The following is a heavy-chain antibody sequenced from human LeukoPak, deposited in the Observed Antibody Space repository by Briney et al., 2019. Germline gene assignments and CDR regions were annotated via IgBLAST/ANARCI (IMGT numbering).Heavy chain of an antibody. D-gene: IGHD2-15*01. CDR3: ARGRGYCSGGSCYSRSVGRLDY. CDR2: INHSGST. J-gene: IGHJ4*02. CDR1: GGSFSGLY. V-gene: IGHV4-34*01. Sequence: SETLSLTCGVYGGSFSGLYWSWIRQPPGRGLEWIGEINHSGSTNYNPSLKSRVTISVDTSKNQFSLKLSSVTAADTAVYYCARGRGYCSGGSCYSRSVGRLDYWGQGTLVTVSS.